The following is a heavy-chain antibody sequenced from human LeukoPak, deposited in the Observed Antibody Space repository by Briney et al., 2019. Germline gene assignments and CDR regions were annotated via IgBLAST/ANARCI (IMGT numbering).Heavy chain of an antibody. CDR3: AKDLNNNGRGFDY. CDR1: GFTFSSYG. V-gene: IGHV3-23*01. D-gene: IGHD1-14*01. Sequence: GESLRLSCAASGFTFSSYGLSWVRQAPGKGLEWVAAIRASVSGTYYADSMQGRFIISRDNSKNTLYLQMDRLRADDTAVYYCAKDLNNNGRGFDYWGQGTLVTVSS. CDR2: IRASVSGT. J-gene: IGHJ4*02.